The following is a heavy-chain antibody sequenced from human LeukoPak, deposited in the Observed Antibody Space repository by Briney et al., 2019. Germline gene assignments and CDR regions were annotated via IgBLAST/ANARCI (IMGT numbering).Heavy chain of an antibody. CDR2: IRSKASSYAT. J-gene: IGHJ4*02. CDR3: TRTVFGDYAY. Sequence: GGSLRLSCAASGFTFSGSAMHWVRQASGKGLEWVGRIRSKASSYATAYAASVKGRFTISRDDSKNTAYLQMNSLKTEDTAVYYCTRTVFGDYAYWGQGTLVTVSS. CDR1: GFTFSGSA. D-gene: IGHD4-17*01. V-gene: IGHV3-73*01.